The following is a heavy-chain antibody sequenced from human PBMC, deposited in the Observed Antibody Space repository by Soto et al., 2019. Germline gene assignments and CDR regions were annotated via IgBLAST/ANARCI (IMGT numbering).Heavy chain of an antibody. Sequence: EVQLLESGGGLVQPGGSLRLSCAASGFTFSSYAMSWVRQAPGKGLEWVSAISSSGGSTYYADSVKGRFTISRDKSKKTQYLQKDSLGAEDTAVYYCGKELVGASARAWFDPWGQGSLVTV. V-gene: IGHV3-23*01. D-gene: IGHD1-26*01. CDR2: ISSSGGST. J-gene: IGHJ5*02. CDR1: GFTFSSYA. CDR3: GKELVGASARAWFDP.